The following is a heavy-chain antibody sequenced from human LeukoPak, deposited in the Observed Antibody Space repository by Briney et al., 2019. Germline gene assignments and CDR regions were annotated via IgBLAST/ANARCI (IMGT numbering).Heavy chain of an antibody. V-gene: IGHV3-30*18. J-gene: IGHJ6*02. CDR1: GFTFSSYG. D-gene: IGHD3-3*01. CDR3: AKDDQLRFLEWLDYGMDV. Sequence: GGSLRLSCAASGFTFSSYGMHWVCQAPGKGLEWVAVISYDGSNKYYADSVKGRFTISRDNSKNTLYLQMNSLRAEDTAVYYCAKDDQLRFLEWLDYGMDVWGQGTTVTVSS. CDR2: ISYDGSNK.